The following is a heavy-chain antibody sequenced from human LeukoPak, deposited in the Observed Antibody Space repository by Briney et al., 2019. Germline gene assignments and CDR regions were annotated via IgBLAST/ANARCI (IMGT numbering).Heavy chain of an antibody. CDR2: ISDNYGPR. Sequence: AGSLRLSCAASGFNVGSYSMSWVRQAPGKGLEWVSHISDNYGPRYQPDLVKGRFTISRDTSKNMLFLQMNSLTVEDTAIYYCATETSGYCDGGTCYSYHYFDYWGQGTLVTVSS. J-gene: IGHJ4*02. CDR1: GFNVGSYS. D-gene: IGHD2-15*01. V-gene: IGHV3-23*01. CDR3: ATETSGYCDGGTCYSYHYFDY.